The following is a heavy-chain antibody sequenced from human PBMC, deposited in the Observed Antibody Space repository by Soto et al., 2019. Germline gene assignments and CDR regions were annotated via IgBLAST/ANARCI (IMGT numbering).Heavy chain of an antibody. Sequence: GGSLRLSCAASGFTFSSYGMHWVRQAPGKGLEWVAVISYDGSNKYYADSVKGRFTISRDNSKNTLYLQMNSLRAEDTAVYYCAREGLYSSTFDYWGQGTLVTVSS. CDR2: ISYDGSNK. D-gene: IGHD2-2*01. J-gene: IGHJ4*02. CDR3: AREGLYSSTFDY. V-gene: IGHV3-30*03. CDR1: GFTFSSYG.